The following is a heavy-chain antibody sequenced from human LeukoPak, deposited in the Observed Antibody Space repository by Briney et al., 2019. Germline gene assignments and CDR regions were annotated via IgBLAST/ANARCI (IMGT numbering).Heavy chain of an antibody. V-gene: IGHV1-69*13. CDR1: GYTFTGYY. Sequence: GASVKVSCKASGYTFTGYYMHWVRQAPGQGLEWMGGIIPIFGTANYAQKFQGRVTITADESTSTAYMELSSLRSEDTAVYYCARAGLLWFGELGGDYYYMDVWGKGTTVTISS. J-gene: IGHJ6*03. CDR2: IIPIFGTA. CDR3: ARAGLLWFGELGGDYYYMDV. D-gene: IGHD3-10*01.